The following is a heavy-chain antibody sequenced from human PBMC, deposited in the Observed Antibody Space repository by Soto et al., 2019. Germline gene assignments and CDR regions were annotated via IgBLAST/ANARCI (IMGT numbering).Heavy chain of an antibody. J-gene: IGHJ4*02. CDR2: INPSGGST. D-gene: IGHD3-22*01. CDR1: GYTFTSYY. Sequence: ASVKVSCKASGYTFTSYYMHWVRQAPGQGLEWMGIINPSGGSTSYAQKNKSRVTMTRDTSTSTVYMELSSLRSEDTDVYYCARLGEYYDSSGNLFDYWGQGTLVTVSS. V-gene: IGHV1-46*01. CDR3: ARLGEYYDSSGNLFDY.